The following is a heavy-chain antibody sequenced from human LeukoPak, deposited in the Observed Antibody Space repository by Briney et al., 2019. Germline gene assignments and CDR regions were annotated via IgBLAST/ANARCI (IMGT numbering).Heavy chain of an antibody. CDR1: GFTFSSYS. V-gene: IGHV3-21*01. J-gene: IGHJ6*02. CDR2: ISSSSSYI. Sequence: GGSLRLSCAASGFTFSSYSMNWVRQAPGKGLEWVSSISSSSSYIYYADSVKGRFTISRDNAKNSLYLQMNSLRAEDTAVYYCARVGASSGWTSYYYGMDVWGQGTTVTVSS. CDR3: ARVGASSGWTSYYYGMDV. D-gene: IGHD6-19*01.